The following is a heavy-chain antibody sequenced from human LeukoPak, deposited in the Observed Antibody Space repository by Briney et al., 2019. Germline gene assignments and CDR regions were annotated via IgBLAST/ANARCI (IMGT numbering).Heavy chain of an antibody. CDR1: GGSISNGDYY. D-gene: IGHD3-10*01. J-gene: IGHJ4*02. CDR2: IYHSGST. Sequence: SETLSLTCTVSGGSISNGDYYWTWIRQPPGKGLEWIGYIYHSGSTNYNPSLKSRVTISVDTSKNQFSLKLSSVTAADTAVYYCARHGGSGSLFYWGQGTLVTVSS. V-gene: IGHV4-30-4*08. CDR3: ARHGGSGSLFY.